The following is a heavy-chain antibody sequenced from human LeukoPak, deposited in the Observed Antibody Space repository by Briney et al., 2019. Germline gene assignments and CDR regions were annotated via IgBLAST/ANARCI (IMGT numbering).Heavy chain of an antibody. Sequence: SETLSLTCTVSGGSISSSSYFWGWIRQPPGKGLDWIGSIYYSGNTYYNPSLKSRVTISVDTSKNQFSLKLSSVTAADTAVYYCARIYCSSTSCYRIRWFDPWGQGTLVTVSS. CDR1: GGSISSSSYF. D-gene: IGHD2-2*02. J-gene: IGHJ5*02. V-gene: IGHV4-39*07. CDR3: ARIYCSSTSCYRIRWFDP. CDR2: IYYSGNT.